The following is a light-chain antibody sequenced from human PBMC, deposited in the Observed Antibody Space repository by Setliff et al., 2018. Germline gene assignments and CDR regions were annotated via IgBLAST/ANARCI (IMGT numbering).Light chain of an antibody. CDR2: DVS. V-gene: IGLV2-14*01. CDR3: SSYTGSSTYV. CDR1: SSDVGGYNY. J-gene: IGLJ1*01. Sequence: ALTQPASVSGSPGQSITISCTGTSSDVGGYNYVSWYQQHPGKAPKLMIYDVSKRPSGVSNRFSGSKSGNTASLTISGLQAEDEADYYCSSYTGSSTYVFGTGTKGTVL.